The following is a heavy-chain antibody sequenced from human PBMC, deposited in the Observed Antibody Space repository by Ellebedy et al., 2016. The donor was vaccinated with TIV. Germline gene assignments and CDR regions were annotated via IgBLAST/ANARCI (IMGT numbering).Heavy chain of an antibody. Sequence: ASVKVSCXASGYTFTSYYMHWVRQAPGQGLEWMGWINAGNGNTKYSQKFQGRVTITRDTSASTAYMELSSLRSEDTAVYYCARDYYDSSGYYPYYYYYGMDVWGQGTTVTVSS. CDR1: GYTFTSYY. D-gene: IGHD3-22*01. J-gene: IGHJ6*02. CDR3: ARDYYDSSGYYPYYYYYGMDV. V-gene: IGHV1/OR15-3*02. CDR2: INAGNGNT.